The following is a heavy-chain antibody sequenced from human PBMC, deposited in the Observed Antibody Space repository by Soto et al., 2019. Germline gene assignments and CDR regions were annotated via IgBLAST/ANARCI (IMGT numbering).Heavy chain of an antibody. CDR2: INPESTTI. Sequence: EVQLVESGGGTVQPGGSLRLSCAASGYTFSTYWMHWVRQAPGKGLVWVSRINPESTTINYADSVRGRFTISRDNAKNTLSLQMNSLRAEDTAVYYSTRDTYGPYDHWGQGTLVTVSP. CDR3: TRDTYGPYDH. V-gene: IGHV3-74*01. D-gene: IGHD3-10*01. J-gene: IGHJ4*02. CDR1: GYTFSTYW.